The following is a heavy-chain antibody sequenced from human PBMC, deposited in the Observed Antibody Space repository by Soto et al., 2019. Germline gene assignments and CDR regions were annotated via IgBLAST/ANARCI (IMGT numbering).Heavy chain of an antibody. CDR1: GFTFSHYA. CDR3: AKDYTVAADPSSVILFDY. CDR2: IIANGGT. V-gene: IGHV3-23*01. D-gene: IGHD2-15*01. J-gene: IGHJ4*02. Sequence: PGGSLRLSCAASGFTFSHYAMSCVRQAPGKGLEWVSIIIANGGTFYADSVKGRFTISRDNSKNTVYLQMSSLRVEDTAIYYCAKDYTVAADPSSVILFDYWGQGALVTVSS.